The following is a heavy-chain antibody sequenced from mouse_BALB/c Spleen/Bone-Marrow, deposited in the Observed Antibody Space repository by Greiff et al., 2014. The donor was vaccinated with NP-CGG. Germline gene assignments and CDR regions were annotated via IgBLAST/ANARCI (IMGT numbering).Heavy chain of an antibody. Sequence: EVQLVESGGGLVKPGGSLKLSYAASGFTFSDYYMYWVRQTPEKRLEWVATISDGGSYTYYPDSVKGRFTISRDIAKNNLYLQMSSLKSEDTAMYYCARDRGVQGYAMDYWGQGTSVTVSS. CDR3: ARDRGVQGYAMDY. CDR2: ISDGGSYT. V-gene: IGHV5-4*02. CDR1: GFTFSDYY. J-gene: IGHJ4*01. D-gene: IGHD2-14*01.